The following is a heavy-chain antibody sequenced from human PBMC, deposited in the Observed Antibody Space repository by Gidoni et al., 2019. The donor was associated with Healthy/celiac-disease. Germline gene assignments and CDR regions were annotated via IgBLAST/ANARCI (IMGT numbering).Heavy chain of an antibody. CDR1: GYTFTSYA. CDR3: ARMDSSGWYGDDY. D-gene: IGHD6-19*01. V-gene: IGHV1-3*01. CDR2: INAGNGNT. J-gene: IGHJ4*02. Sequence: QVQLVQSGAEVKNPGASVTVSCKASGYTFTSYAMHWVRQAPGQRLEWMGWINAGNGNTKYSQKFQGRVTITRDTSASTAYMELSSLRSEDTAVYYCARMDSSGWYGDDYWGQGTLVTVSS.